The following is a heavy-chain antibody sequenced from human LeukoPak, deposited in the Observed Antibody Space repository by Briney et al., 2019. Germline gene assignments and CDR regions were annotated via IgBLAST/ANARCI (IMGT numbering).Heavy chain of an antibody. CDR3: ARARLTLTMVRGVIITSSRSWFDP. CDR1: GYTFTSYA. Sequence: ASVKVSCKASGYTFTSYAMHWVRQAPGQRPEWMGWINAGTGNTKYSQKFQDRVTITRDTSASTAYMELSSLRSEDTAVYYCARARLTLTMVRGVIITSSRSWFDPWGQGTLVTVSS. V-gene: IGHV1-3*01. D-gene: IGHD3-10*01. CDR2: INAGTGNT. J-gene: IGHJ5*02.